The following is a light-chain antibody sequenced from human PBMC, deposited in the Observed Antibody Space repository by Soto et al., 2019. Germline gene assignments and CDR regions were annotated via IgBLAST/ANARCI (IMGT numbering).Light chain of an antibody. J-gene: IGKJ1*01. V-gene: IGKV4-1*01. CDR3: QQYYTTPRT. CDR2: WAS. CDR1: QTVLDSSNNKDC. Sequence: DIVMTQSPDALAVSLGERATITCKSSQTVLDSSNNKDCLSWYQQKPGQPPKLLLYWASTREFGVTDPFSGSEHGKDFTLPISSLQTEDVAVYYCQQYYTTPRTFGHGTKVEIK.